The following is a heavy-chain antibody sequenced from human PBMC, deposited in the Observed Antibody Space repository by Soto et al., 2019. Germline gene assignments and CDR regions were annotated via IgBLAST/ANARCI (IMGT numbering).Heavy chain of an antibody. J-gene: IGHJ4*02. CDR1: GYTFTSYD. CDR2: MNPNSGNT. D-gene: IGHD4-17*01. V-gene: IGHV1-8*01. Sequence: ASVKVSCKASGYTFTSYDINWVRQATGQGLEWMGWMNPNSGNTGYAQKFQGRVTMTRNTSISTAYMELSSLRSEDTAVYYCARSPNTYGDYPFDYWGQGTLVTVSS. CDR3: ARSPNTYGDYPFDY.